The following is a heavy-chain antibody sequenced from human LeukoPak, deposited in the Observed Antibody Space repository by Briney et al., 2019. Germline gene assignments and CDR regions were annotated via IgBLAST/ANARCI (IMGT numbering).Heavy chain of an antibody. CDR3: ARGGVAAKYYFDF. Sequence: SETLSLTCTVSGGSISPLYWGWIRQPPGKRLEFIGYIYDSGAANYNPSLKSRVSLSVDTSENQFSLKLSSVTAADTAVYYCARGGVAAKYYFDFWGQGTLVTVSS. CDR2: IYDSGAA. V-gene: IGHV4-59*11. J-gene: IGHJ4*02. D-gene: IGHD3-10*01. CDR1: GGSISPLY.